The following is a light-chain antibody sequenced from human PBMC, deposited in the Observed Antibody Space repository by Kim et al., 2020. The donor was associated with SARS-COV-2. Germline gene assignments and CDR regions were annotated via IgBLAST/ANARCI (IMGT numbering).Light chain of an antibody. J-gene: IGKJ5*01. CDR3: LQYNDYPLT. CDR1: QDISTW. V-gene: IGKV1D-16*01. Sequence: DIQMTQSPSSLSASLGDRVNITCRASQDISTWVVWFQQKPGKAPQCLIYAAATLQSGVPSRFSGSGSGTHFTLTISSLQPEDFATYYCLQYNDYPLTFGQGTRLEIK. CDR2: AAA.